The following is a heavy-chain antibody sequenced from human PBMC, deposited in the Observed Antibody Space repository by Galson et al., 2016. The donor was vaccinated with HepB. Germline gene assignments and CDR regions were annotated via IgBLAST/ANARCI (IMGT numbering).Heavy chain of an antibody. Sequence: SLRLSCAASEFTFSSFAMHWVRQAPGKRLECVSGISSSGGSTHYTDSVKGRFIISRDNSKNTLYLQMSSLRPEDTAVYYCVKGGAVELAEFEIWGKGTMVTVSS. CDR2: ISSSGGST. V-gene: IGHV3-64D*08. D-gene: IGHD1-1*01. CDR3: VKGGAVELAEFEI. CDR1: EFTFSSFA. J-gene: IGHJ3*02.